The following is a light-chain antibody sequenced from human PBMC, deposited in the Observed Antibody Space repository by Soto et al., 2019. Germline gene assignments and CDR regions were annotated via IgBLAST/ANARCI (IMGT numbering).Light chain of an antibody. CDR3: QQYKNWPLT. V-gene: IGKV3-15*01. Sequence: EIVMTQSPATLSLSPGGRATPFRRASQSVSSNLAWYQQKPGQAPRLLIYGASTRATGFPARFSGSGSGTEFTLTISSLQSEDFAVYYCQQYKNWPLTFGGGTKV. CDR1: QSVSSN. CDR2: GAS. J-gene: IGKJ4*01.